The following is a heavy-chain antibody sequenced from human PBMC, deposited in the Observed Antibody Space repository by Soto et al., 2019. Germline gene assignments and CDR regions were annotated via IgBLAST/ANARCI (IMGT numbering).Heavy chain of an antibody. CDR2: ISGSGGST. J-gene: IGHJ4*02. Sequence: VKLLESGGGLVQPGGSLRLSCAASGFTFSSYAMSWVRQAPGKGLEWVSAISGSGGSTYYADSVKGRFTISRDNSKNTLYLQMNSLRAEDTAVYYCALTTFIAARPEGGYWGQGTLVTVSS. D-gene: IGHD6-6*01. CDR1: GFTFSSYA. V-gene: IGHV3-23*01. CDR3: ALTTFIAARPEGGY.